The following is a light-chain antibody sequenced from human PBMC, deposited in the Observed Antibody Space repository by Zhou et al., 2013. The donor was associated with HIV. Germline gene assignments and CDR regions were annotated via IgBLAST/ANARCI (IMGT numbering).Light chain of an antibody. V-gene: IGKV3-20*01. CDR2: ATS. Sequence: EIVLTQSPGTLSLSPGESGTLSCRASQSIRNTYLAWYQQKPGQTPRLVMYATSNRATGVPDRFSGGGSGTEFNLTISGLEPEDFAVYYCQQYGGSLSSFGQGTKIEIK. CDR3: QQYGGSLSS. J-gene: IGKJ2*03. CDR1: QSIRNTY.